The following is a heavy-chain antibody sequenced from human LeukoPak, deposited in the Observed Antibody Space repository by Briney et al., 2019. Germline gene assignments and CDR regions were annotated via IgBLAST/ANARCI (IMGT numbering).Heavy chain of an antibody. Sequence: GGSLRLSCAASGFTFSSYGMNWVRQAPGKGLEWVSVISGSGGSTYYVDSVKGRFTISRDNSKNTLYLQMNSLRAEDTAVYYCARDHKGYSYGYRRGYSDYYYMDVWGKGTTVTVSS. CDR3: ARDHKGYSYGYRRGYSDYYYMDV. CDR2: ISGSGGST. CDR1: GFTFSSYG. D-gene: IGHD5-18*01. V-gene: IGHV3-23*01. J-gene: IGHJ6*03.